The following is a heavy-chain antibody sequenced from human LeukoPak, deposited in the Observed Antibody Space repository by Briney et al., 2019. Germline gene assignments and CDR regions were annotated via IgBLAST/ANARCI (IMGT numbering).Heavy chain of an antibody. Sequence: GGSLRLSCAASGFTVTDAWMSWVRQAPGKGPEWVARINRKTEGGTTDYAAPVKGRFTISRDNSKNTLYLQMNSLRAEDTAVYYCAKASKGAAAKGLLDYWGQGTLVTVSS. V-gene: IGHV3-15*01. CDR3: AKASKGAAAKGLLDY. D-gene: IGHD2-2*01. CDR1: GFTVTDAW. J-gene: IGHJ4*02. CDR2: INRKTEGGTT.